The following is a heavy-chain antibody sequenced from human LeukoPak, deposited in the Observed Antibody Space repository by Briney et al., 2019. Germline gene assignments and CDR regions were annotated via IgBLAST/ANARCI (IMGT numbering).Heavy chain of an antibody. CDR1: GFTFSTYW. Sequence: PGGSLRLSCAASGFTFSTYWMHWVRQAPGEGLVWVSRIDNEGSYTSDADSVKGRFTISRDNAKSTLYLQMNSLRVEDTAVYYCATSFGSGSNYYGMDVWGQGTTVTVSS. V-gene: IGHV3-74*01. J-gene: IGHJ6*02. CDR3: ATSFGSGSNYYGMDV. CDR2: IDNEGSYT. D-gene: IGHD3-10*01.